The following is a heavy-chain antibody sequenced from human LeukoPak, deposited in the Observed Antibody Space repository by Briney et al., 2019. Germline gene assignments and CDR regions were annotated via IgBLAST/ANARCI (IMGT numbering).Heavy chain of an antibody. CDR2: IRSKANSYAT. J-gene: IGHJ4*02. V-gene: IGHV3-73*01. D-gene: IGHD1-26*01. CDR3: TRPHSGSYSN. CDR1: GFTFSGSA. Sequence: PGGSLTLSCAASGFTFSGSAMHWVRQASGKGLEWVGRIRSKANSYATAYAASVKGRFTTSRADSKNTAYLQMNSLKTEDTAVYYCTRPHSGSYSNWGQGTLVTVSS.